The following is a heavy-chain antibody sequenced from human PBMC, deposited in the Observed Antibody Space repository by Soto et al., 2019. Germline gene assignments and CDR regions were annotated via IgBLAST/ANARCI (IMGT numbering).Heavy chain of an antibody. CDR3: ASQRPCGGGSCFSLRSFDR. CDR2: ITGSGGST. J-gene: IGHJ4*02. V-gene: IGHV3-23*01. Sequence: EVQLLESGGGFVQPGGSLRLSCAASGFAVSTYAMSWVRKTPGKGLEWVSTITGSGGSTYYADAVKGRFTISRDNSRNTLYLQMSSLRAEDTAVYSCASQRPCGGGSCFSLRSFDRWGQGTLVTVSS. CDR1: GFAVSTYA. D-gene: IGHD2-15*01.